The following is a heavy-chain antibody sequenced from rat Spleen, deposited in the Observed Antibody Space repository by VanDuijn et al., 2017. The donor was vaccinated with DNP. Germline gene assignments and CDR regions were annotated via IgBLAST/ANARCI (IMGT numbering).Heavy chain of an antibody. CDR2: ISYSGST. J-gene: IGHJ4*01. CDR3: ASYYYDGYYAMDA. Sequence: EVQLQESGPGLVKPSQSLSLTCSVTGYSITSNYWGWIRKFPGNKMEWIGYISYSGSTSYNPSLKSRISITRDTSKNQFFLQLNSVTSEDTATYYCASYYYDGYYAMDAWGQGTSVTVSS. D-gene: IGHD1-12*02. V-gene: IGHV3-1*01. CDR1: GYSITSNY.